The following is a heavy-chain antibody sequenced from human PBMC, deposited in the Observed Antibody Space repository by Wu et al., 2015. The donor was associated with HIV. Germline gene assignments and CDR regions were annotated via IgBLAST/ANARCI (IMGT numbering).Heavy chain of an antibody. Sequence: QVQLVQSGAEVKKPGASVKVSCKASGYTFTDYYIHWVRQAPGQGLDWMGWINPNSGGTNYAQKFQGRVTMTRDTSISTAYMELSRLRSDDTAVYYXASAPANYYGSGPLEYWGQGTLVTVSS. J-gene: IGHJ4*02. V-gene: IGHV1-2*02. CDR2: INPNSGGT. CDR1: GYTFTDYY. CDR3: ASAPANYYGSGPLEY. D-gene: IGHD3-10*01.